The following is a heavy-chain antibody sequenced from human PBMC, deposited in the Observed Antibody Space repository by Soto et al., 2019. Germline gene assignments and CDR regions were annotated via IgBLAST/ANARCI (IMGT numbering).Heavy chain of an antibody. V-gene: IGHV1-8*01. CDR2: MNPNSGNT. CDR3: ASLEIAVAGTDYYVMDV. CDR1: GYPFANYD. Sequence: XSVKTSFKASGYPFANYDIPRVRQATGQGLEWMGWMNPNSGNTGYAQKFQGRVTMTRNTSISTAYMELSSLRSEDTAVYYCASLEIAVAGTDYYVMDVWGQGSTVTFS. J-gene: IGHJ6*02. D-gene: IGHD6-19*01.